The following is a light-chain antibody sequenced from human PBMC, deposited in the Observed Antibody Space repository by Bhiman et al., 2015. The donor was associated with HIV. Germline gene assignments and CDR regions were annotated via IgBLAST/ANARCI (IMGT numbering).Light chain of an antibody. CDR3: GTWDSSLSAGV. J-gene: IGLJ3*02. CDR1: RSNIGNIY. V-gene: IGLV1-51*01. Sequence: QSVLTQPPSVSAAPGQKVTISCSGSRSNIGNIYVSWYQQLPGTAPKLLIYDSNKRPSGIPDRFSGSKSGTSATLGITGLQTGDEADYYCGTWDSSLSAGVFGGGTKLTVL. CDR2: DSN.